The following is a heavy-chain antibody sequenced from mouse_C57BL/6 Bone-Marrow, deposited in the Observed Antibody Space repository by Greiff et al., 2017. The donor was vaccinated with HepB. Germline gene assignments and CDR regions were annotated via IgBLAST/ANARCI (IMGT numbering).Heavy chain of an antibody. D-gene: IGHD1-2*01. CDR1: GFTFSDYG. J-gene: IGHJ1*03. V-gene: IGHV5-17*01. Sequence: EVKLVESGGGLVKPGGSLKLSCAASGFTFSDYGMHWVRQAPEKGLEWVAYISSGSSTIYYADTVKGRFTISRDNAKNTLFLQMTSLRSEDTAMYYCATITTAGYFDVWGTGTTVTVSS. CDR3: ATITTAGYFDV. CDR2: ISSGSSTI.